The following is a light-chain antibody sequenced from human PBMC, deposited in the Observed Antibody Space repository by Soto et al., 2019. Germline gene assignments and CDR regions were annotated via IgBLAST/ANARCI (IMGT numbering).Light chain of an antibody. CDR1: SSDVGGYNY. V-gene: IGLV2-14*01. CDR3: SSYTSSSRYV. CDR2: DVS. J-gene: IGLJ1*01. Sequence: QSALTQPASVSGSPGQSITISCTGTSSDVGGYNYVSWYQQHPGKAPKLMIYDVSNRPSGVSNRFSGSKSGNTASLTISGLQAEDEADYYCSSYTSSSRYVLELGPSSPS.